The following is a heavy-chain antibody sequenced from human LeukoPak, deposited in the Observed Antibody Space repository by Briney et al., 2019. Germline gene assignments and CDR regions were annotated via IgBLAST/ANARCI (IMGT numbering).Heavy chain of an antibody. CDR2: ISGSGGST. Sequence: GGSLRLSCAASGFTFSSYAMSWVRQAPGKGLEWVSAISGSGGSTYYADSVKGRFTISRDNSKNTLYLQMNSLRAEDTAVYYCAKSSYIVVVPAATDDYWGQGTLVTVSS. J-gene: IGHJ4*02. V-gene: IGHV3-23*01. D-gene: IGHD2-2*01. CDR3: AKSSYIVVVPAATDDY. CDR1: GFTFSSYA.